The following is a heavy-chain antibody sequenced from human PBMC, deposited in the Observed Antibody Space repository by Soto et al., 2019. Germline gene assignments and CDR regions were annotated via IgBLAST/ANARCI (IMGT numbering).Heavy chain of an antibody. Sequence: PGGSLRLSCAGSGFTFSSYGMTWVRQAPGKGLEWVSAISGSGASTYYADSVKGRFTISRDNSKNTLYLQMNSLRAEDTAVYYCAKGGYCSGGSCWFPKRGSKNAFDIWGRGTMVTVSS. D-gene: IGHD2-15*01. J-gene: IGHJ3*02. CDR1: GFTFSSYG. V-gene: IGHV3-23*01. CDR2: ISGSGAST. CDR3: AKGGYCSGGSCWFPKRGSKNAFDI.